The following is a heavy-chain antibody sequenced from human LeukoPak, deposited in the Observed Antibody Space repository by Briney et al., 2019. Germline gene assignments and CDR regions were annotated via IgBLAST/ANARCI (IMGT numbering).Heavy chain of an antibody. CDR2: IKSDGSST. CDR3: TRANDSSGYYDY. CDR1: GFTSSSYW. J-gene: IGHJ4*02. V-gene: IGHV3-74*01. Sequence: GGSLRLSRAASGFTSSSYWMHWVRQAPGKGLVWVSRIKSDGSSTSYADSVKGRFTISRDNAKNTLYLQMDSLRAEDTAVYYCTRANDSSGYYDYWGQGTLVTVSS. D-gene: IGHD3-22*01.